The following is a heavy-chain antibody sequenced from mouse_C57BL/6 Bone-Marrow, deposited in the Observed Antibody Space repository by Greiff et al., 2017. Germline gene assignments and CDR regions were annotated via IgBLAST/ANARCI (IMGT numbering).Heavy chain of an antibody. D-gene: IGHD4-1*01. J-gene: IGHJ1*03. V-gene: IGHV5-17*01. CDR3: ARDAGPFCF. CDR2: ISSGSSTI. Sequence: EVKVVESGAGLVKPGGSLKLSCAASGFTFSDYGMNWVRQAPEKGLEWVAYISSGSSTIYYADTVKGRVTISRDNAKNTLFLQMTSLRTEDTALYYCARDAGPFCFWGTGTTVTVSA. CDR1: GFTFSDYG.